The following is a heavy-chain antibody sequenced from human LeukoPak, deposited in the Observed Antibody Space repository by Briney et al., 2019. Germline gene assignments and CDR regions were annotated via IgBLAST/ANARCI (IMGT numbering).Heavy chain of an antibody. CDR3: AKPRRGITIFGVLDY. CDR1: GFTFSSYG. CDR2: IRYDGSNK. J-gene: IGHJ4*02. Sequence: GGSLRLSCAASGFTFSSYGMHWVRQAPGKGLEWVAFIRYDGSNKYYADSVMGRFTISRDNSKNTLYLQMNSLRAEDTAVYYCAKPRRGITIFGVLDYWGQGTLVTVSS. V-gene: IGHV3-30*02. D-gene: IGHD3-3*01.